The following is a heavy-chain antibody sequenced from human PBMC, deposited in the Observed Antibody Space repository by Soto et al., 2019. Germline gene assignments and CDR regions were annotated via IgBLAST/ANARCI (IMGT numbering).Heavy chain of an antibody. CDR2: INHSGST. CDR1: GGSFSGSY. V-gene: IGHV4-34*01. J-gene: IGHJ6*02. D-gene: IGHD3-22*01. CDR3: ARGPIFYYYDSSGYYGMDV. Sequence: SETLSLTCAVYGGSFSGSYWSWIRQPPGKGLEWIGEINHSGSTNYNPSLKSRVTISVDTSKNQFSLKLSSVTAADTAVYYCARGPIFYYYDSSGYYGMDVWGQGTTVTVS.